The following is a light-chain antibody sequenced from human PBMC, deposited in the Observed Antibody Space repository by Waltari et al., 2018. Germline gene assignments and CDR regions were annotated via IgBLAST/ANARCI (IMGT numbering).Light chain of an antibody. V-gene: IGLV1-47*01. Sequence: QSVLTQPPSASGTPGQRVPLPCSGGSSNIRPNYACWYQQLPEPAPNLLLHRNNQRPSGVPDRFSGSKSGTSASLAISGLRSEDEADYYCAAWDDNLSGWVFGGGTKLTVL. J-gene: IGLJ2*01. CDR3: AAWDDNLSGWV. CDR2: RNN. CDR1: SSNIRPNY.